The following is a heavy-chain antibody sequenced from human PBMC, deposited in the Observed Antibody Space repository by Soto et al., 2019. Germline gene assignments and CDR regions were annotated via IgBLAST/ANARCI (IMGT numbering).Heavy chain of an antibody. Sequence: QVQLVQSGAEVKKPGASVKVSCKASGYTFTSYYMHWVRQAPGQGLEWMGIINPSGGSTSYAQKFQGRVAMTRDTSTSTVYMELSSLRSEDTAVYYCARAVSSWNYFDYWGQGTLVTVSS. CDR1: GYTFTSYY. D-gene: IGHD6-13*01. CDR3: ARAVSSWNYFDY. V-gene: IGHV1-46*01. CDR2: INPSGGST. J-gene: IGHJ4*02.